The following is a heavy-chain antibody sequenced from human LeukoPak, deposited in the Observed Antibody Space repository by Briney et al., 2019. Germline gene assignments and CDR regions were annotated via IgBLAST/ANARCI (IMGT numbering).Heavy chain of an antibody. CDR3: ARESKSYDGSGFYHDY. V-gene: IGHV4-59*12. CDR2: IKYSGAT. D-gene: IGHD3-22*01. CDR1: GGSIRSDY. Sequence: PSESLSLTCTVSGGSIRSDYWSWIRQPPGKGLEWIGYIKYSGATKYNPSLKSRVTMSVDTSRNQFSLKLTSVTAADTAVYYCARESKSYDGSGFYHDYWGQGTLVAVSS. J-gene: IGHJ4*02.